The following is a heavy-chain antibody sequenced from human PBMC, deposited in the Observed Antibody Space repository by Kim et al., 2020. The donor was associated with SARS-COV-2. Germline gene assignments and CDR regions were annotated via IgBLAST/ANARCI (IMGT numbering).Heavy chain of an antibody. CDR3: GGTLRYHGVDV. J-gene: IGHJ6*02. D-gene: IGHD3-16*02. CDR1: GFAFSNSW. V-gene: IGHV3-15*01. Sequence: GGSLRLSCVGSGFAFSNSWMNWVRQAPGKGLEWVARIKTISDGGTINYAAPVKGRFTISRDDSKNTLYLQMNSLTTEDTAVYFYGGTLRYHGVDVCGHGT. CDR2: IKTISDGGTI.